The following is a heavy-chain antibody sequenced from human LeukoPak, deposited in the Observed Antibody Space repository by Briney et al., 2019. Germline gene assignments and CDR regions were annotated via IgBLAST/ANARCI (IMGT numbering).Heavy chain of an antibody. D-gene: IGHD4-17*01. J-gene: IGHJ4*02. V-gene: IGHV3-9*01. Sequence: PGGSLRLSCKASGFSFGNDGMHWVRQAPGKGLEWVSGISWNSGSIGYADSVKGRFTISRDNAKNSLYLQMNSLRAEDTALYYCAKDISGYGDYDGGFDYWGQGTLVTVSS. CDR3: AKDISGYGDYDGGFDY. CDR1: GFSFGNDG. CDR2: ISWNSGSI.